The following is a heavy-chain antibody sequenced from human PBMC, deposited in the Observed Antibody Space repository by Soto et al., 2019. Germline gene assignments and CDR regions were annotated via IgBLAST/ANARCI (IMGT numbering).Heavy chain of an antibody. CDR2: ISYDGSNK. Sequence: QVQLVESGGGVVQPGRSLRLSCAASGFTFSSYGMHWVRQAPGKGLEWVAVISYDGSNKYYADSVKGRFTISRDNSKNTLYLQMNSLRAEDTAVYYCAKPPRGGAREYGSDYWGQGTLVTVSS. CDR1: GFTFSSYG. D-gene: IGHD3-10*01. J-gene: IGHJ4*02. CDR3: AKPPRGGAREYGSDY. V-gene: IGHV3-30*18.